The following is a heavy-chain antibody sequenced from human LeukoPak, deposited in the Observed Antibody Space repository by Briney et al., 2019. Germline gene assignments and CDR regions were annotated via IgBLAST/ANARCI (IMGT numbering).Heavy chain of an antibody. CDR2: ISNSGSDI. CDR1: GFTFSLYS. Sequence: SGGSLRLSCAGSGFTFSLYSMHWVRQAPGKGLEWVSSISNSGSDIYYRDSVKGRFTISRDNAKNSLDLHLNSLRAEDTAVYYCAREDGYSDSSEFDYWGQGTLVLVSS. D-gene: IGHD5-24*01. J-gene: IGHJ4*02. CDR3: AREDGYSDSSEFDY. V-gene: IGHV3-21*01.